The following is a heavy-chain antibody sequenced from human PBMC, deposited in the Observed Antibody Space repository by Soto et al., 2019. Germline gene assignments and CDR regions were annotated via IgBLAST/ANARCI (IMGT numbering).Heavy chain of an antibody. CDR1: GYTFTSYD. J-gene: IGHJ5*02. Sequence: QVQLVQSGAEVKKPGASVKVSCKASGYTFTSYDINWVRQATGQGLEWMGWMNPNSGNTGYAQKFQGRVTMTRNTSISTTYMELSSLRSEDTAVYYCARVGITIFGVVIIRGGWFDPWGQGTLVTVSS. CDR2: MNPNSGNT. D-gene: IGHD3-3*01. CDR3: ARVGITIFGVVIIRGGWFDP. V-gene: IGHV1-8*01.